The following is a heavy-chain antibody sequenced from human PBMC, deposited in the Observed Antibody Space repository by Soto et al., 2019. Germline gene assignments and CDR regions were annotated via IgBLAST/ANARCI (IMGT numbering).Heavy chain of an antibody. V-gene: IGHV1-2*02. D-gene: IGHD1-26*01. CDR2: INPDTGGT. CDR1: GYSFTGHN. CDR3: ARVNVYSDAFDI. J-gene: IGHJ3*02. Sequence: ASVKVSCKASGYSFTGHNIHWVRQAPGQGLEWMGWINPDTGGTKSAQKFKGRVTMTRDTSISTAYMELSRLRSDDTDIYYCARVNVYSDAFDIWGQGTIVTVSS.